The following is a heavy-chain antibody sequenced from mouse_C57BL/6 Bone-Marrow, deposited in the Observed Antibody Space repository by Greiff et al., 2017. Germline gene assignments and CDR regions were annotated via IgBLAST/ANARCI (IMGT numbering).Heavy chain of an antibody. D-gene: IGHD1-1*01. J-gene: IGHJ1*03. Sequence: VQLQQSGPELVKPGASVKLSCKASGYTFTSYEMNWVKQTPGQGLEWIGWIYPGDGSTNYNEKFKGKATLTVDTSSSTAYMELHSLTSEDSAVYFCARDYGSSYWYFDFWGTGTRVTVTA. CDR2: IYPGDGST. V-gene: IGHV1-85*01. CDR3: ARDYGSSYWYFDF. CDR1: GYTFTSYE.